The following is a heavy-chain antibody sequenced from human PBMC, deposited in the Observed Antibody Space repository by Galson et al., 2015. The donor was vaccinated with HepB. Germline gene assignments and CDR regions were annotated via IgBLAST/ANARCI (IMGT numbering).Heavy chain of an antibody. CDR1: GFTFSSYS. Sequence: PRLSCAASGFTFSSYSMNWVRQAPGKGLEWVSYISSSSSTIYYADSVKGRFTISRDNAKNSLYLQMNSLRDEDTAVYYCARDHRIAVAGTYYYYYGMDVWGQGTTVTVSS. CDR2: ISSSSSTI. V-gene: IGHV3-48*02. D-gene: IGHD6-19*01. CDR3: ARDHRIAVAGTYYYYYGMDV. J-gene: IGHJ6*02.